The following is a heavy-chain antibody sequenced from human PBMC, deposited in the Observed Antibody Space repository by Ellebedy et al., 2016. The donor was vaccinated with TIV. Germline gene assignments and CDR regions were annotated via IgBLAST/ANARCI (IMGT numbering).Heavy chain of an antibody. CDR2: INAGNGNT. Sequence: AASVMVSCKASGYTFTSYAMNWGRQAPGQRLEWMGWINAGNGNTKYSQKFQGRVTITRDTSTRTAYMELRSLRSDDTAVYYCARTNYYDSSGYPSNFDYWGQGTLVTVSS. D-gene: IGHD3-22*01. CDR1: GYTFTSYA. CDR3: ARTNYYDSSGYPSNFDY. J-gene: IGHJ4*02. V-gene: IGHV1-3*01.